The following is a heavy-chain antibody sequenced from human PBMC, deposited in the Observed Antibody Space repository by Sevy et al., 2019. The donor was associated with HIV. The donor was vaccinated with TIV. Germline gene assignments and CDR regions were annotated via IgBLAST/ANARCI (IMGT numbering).Heavy chain of an antibody. D-gene: IGHD3-9*01. Sequence: ASVKVSCKASGGSFSFYGISWVRQAPGQGLEWMAGIIPILGTTKYAQKFQGRVTITADESTSTAYMELTSLRSEDTAVYYCARGGPDDILTHYGMDVWGQWTPVAVSS. CDR3: ARGGPDDILTHYGMDV. CDR2: IIPILGTT. V-gene: IGHV1-69*13. CDR1: GGSFSFYG. J-gene: IGHJ6*02.